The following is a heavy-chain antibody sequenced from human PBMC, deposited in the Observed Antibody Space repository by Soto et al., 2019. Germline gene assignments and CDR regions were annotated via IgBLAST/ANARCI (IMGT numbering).Heavy chain of an antibody. CDR3: AFDF. CDR2: INGSGDST. Sequence: EVQLLESGGGLVQPGGSLRLSCVASGFTFSFYAMTWVRQAPGKGLEWVSIINGSGDSTLYADSVKGRFTISRDNSNNTLYLQMNSLIAEDPAVYYCAFDFWGQGTLVTVSS. CDR1: GFTFSFYA. V-gene: IGHV3-23*01. J-gene: IGHJ4*02.